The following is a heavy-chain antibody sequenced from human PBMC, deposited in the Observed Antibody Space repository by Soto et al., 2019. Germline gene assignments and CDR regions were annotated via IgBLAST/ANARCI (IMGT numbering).Heavy chain of an antibody. V-gene: IGHV3-21*06. CDR1: GFTFRAYS. D-gene: IGHD5-18*01. Sequence: LRLSCVASGFTFRAYSMSWVRQAPGQGLEWVSSITSSSTYIYYTRSVEGRFTISRDDAKNSLHLQMNSLRAEDTAVYYCARDLLEGYGHARQPDYWGQGTLVTVS. CDR3: ARDLLEGYGHARQPDY. J-gene: IGHJ4*02. CDR2: ITSSSTYI.